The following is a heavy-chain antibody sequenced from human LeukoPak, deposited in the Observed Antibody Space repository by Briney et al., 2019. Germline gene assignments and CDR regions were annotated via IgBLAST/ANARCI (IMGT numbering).Heavy chain of an antibody. V-gene: IGHV1-18*01. J-gene: IGHJ4*02. CDR3: ARDRCIVGATGAEEFDY. CDR1: GYTFTSYG. D-gene: IGHD1-26*01. CDR2: ISAYNGNT. Sequence: ASVKVSCKASGYTFTSYGISWVRQAPGQGLEWMGWISAYNGNTNYAQKLQGRVTMTTDTSTSTASMELRSLRSDDTAVYYCARDRCIVGATGAEEFDYWGQGTLVTVSS.